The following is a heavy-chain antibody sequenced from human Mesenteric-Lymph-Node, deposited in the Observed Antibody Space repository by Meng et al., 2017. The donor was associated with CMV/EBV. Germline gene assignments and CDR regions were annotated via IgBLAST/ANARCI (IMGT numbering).Heavy chain of an antibody. CDR2: TFYRSKWYN. Sequence: VSSNSAAWNWIRQSPSRGLEWLGRTFYRSKWYNDYAVSVKSRITINPDTSKNQFSLQPNSVTPEDTAVYYCARGGIAAADYYFDYWGQGTLVTVSS. CDR3: ARGGIAAADYYFDY. D-gene: IGHD6-13*01. V-gene: IGHV6-1*01. CDR1: VSSNSAA. J-gene: IGHJ4*02.